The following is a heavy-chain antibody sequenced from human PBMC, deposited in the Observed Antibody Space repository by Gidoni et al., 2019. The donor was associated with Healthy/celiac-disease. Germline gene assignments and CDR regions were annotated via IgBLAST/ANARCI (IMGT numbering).Heavy chain of an antibody. Sequence: EVQLVESGGVVVQHGGSLRLSCAASGCTCDDYTMHWVRHAPGKGLGWVSLISWDGGSTYYADSVKGRFTISRDNSKNSLYLQMNSLRTEDTALYYCAKDLLPYGTENHAFDIWGQGTMVTVSS. J-gene: IGHJ3*02. D-gene: IGHD2-15*01. CDR1: GCTCDDYT. CDR2: ISWDGGST. CDR3: AKDLLPYGTENHAFDI. V-gene: IGHV3-43*01.